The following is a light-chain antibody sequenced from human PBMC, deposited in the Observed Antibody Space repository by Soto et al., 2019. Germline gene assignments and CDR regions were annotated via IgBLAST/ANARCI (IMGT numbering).Light chain of an antibody. Sequence: DIQMTQSPSTLSASVGDRVTITCRASQSISSWLAWYQQKPGTAPKLLIYKASSLQSWVPSRFSGSGSATEFTLTISSLQPDDFATYYCQQYSSYPYTFGQGTKLEIK. CDR3: QQYSSYPYT. CDR1: QSISSW. J-gene: IGKJ2*01. CDR2: KAS. V-gene: IGKV1-5*03.